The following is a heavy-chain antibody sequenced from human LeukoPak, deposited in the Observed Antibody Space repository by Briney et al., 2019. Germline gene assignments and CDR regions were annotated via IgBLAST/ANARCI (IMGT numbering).Heavy chain of an antibody. J-gene: IGHJ5*02. CDR2: IYYSGST. CDR1: GVSISSSSYY. V-gene: IGHV4-39*01. CDR3: ARHSYYYGSGSYYKMPFDP. D-gene: IGHD3-10*01. Sequence: PSETLSLTCAVSGVSISSSSYYWGWIRQPPGKGLEWIGSIYYSGSTYYNPSLKSRVTISVDTSKNQFSLKLSSVTAADTAVYYCARHSYYYGSGSYYKMPFDPWGQGTLVTVSS.